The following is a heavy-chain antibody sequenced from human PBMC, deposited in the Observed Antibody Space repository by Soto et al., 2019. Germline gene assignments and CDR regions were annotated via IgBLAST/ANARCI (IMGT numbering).Heavy chain of an antibody. J-gene: IGHJ6*02. CDR3: ARDGPYYYASRMDV. V-gene: IGHV3-53*04. CDR1: GIPVSSNY. CDR2: LHSGGDT. D-gene: IGHD3-10*01. Sequence: EVQLVESGGGLVQPGGSLRLSCAASGIPVSSNYMTWVRQAPGKGLEWVSVLHSGGDTYYANSVKGRFTISRHDSTNTLSLQLSSLTAEDTAVYYCARDGPYYYASRMDVWGQGTTVTVSS.